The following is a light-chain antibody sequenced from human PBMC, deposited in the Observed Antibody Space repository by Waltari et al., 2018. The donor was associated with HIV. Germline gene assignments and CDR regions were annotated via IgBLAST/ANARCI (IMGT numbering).Light chain of an antibody. CDR2: KDN. CDR3: QSGDRSGNDVV. J-gene: IGLJ2*01. CDR1: ALPNQH. V-gene: IGLV3-25*03. Sequence: SFDLTQPPSVSVSPGQPARNTCPGVALPNQHAYWYQQKSGQAPVLVLYKDNQRPSGIPERFSGSRSGTIVTLTISGVQAEDEADYHCQSGDRSGNDVVFGGGTKLTV.